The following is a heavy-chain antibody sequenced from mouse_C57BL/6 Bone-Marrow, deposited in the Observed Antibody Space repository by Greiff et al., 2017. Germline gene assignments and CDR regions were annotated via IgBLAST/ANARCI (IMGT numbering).Heavy chain of an antibody. Sequence: EVKLVESGGGLVKPGGSLKLSCAASGFTFSSYAMSWVRQTPEKRLEWVATISDGGSYTYYPDNVKGRFTISRDNAKNNLYLQMSHLKSEDTAMYDCASEGDYDGAWFAYWGQGTLVTVSA. CDR2: ISDGGSYT. J-gene: IGHJ3*01. CDR1: GFTFSSYA. V-gene: IGHV5-4*03. D-gene: IGHD2-4*01. CDR3: ASEGDYDGAWFAY.